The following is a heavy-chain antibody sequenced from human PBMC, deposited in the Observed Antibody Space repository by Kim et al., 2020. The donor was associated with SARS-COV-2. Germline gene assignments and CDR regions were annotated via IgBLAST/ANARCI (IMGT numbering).Heavy chain of an antibody. J-gene: IGHJ4*02. Sequence: GGSLRLSCAASGFTFSSYAMSWVRQAPGKGLEWVSAISGSGGSTYYADSVKGRFTISRDNSKNTLYLQMNSLRAEDTAVYYCAKLTYGSGSYYNGDYWGQGTLVTVSS. CDR1: GFTFSSYA. CDR3: AKLTYGSGSYYNGDY. CDR2: ISGSGGST. D-gene: IGHD3-10*01. V-gene: IGHV3-23*01.